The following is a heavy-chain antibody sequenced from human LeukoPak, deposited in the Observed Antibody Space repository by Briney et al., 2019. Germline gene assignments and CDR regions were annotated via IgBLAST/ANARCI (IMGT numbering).Heavy chain of an antibody. CDR2: ISGSGGST. J-gene: IGHJ4*02. CDR3: AKLCSSCPPPTFDY. Sequence: GGSLRLSCAASGFTFSSYAMSWVRQAPGKGLEWVSAISGSGGSTYYADSVKGRFNISRDNSKNTPYLQMNSLRAEDTAVYYCAKLCSSCPPPTFDYWGQGTLVTVSS. D-gene: IGHD6-13*01. CDR1: GFTFSSYA. V-gene: IGHV3-23*01.